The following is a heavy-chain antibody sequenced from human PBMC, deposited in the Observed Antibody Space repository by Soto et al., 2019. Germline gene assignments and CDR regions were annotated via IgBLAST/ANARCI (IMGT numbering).Heavy chain of an antibody. Sequence: EVQLLESGGGLVQPGGSLRLSCAASGFTFSSYAMSWVRQAPGKGLEWVSAISGSGGSTYYADSVKGRFTISRDNSKNTLYVQMNSLRAEDTAVYYCAKQRYIVVVVAADIDYWGQGTLVTVSS. V-gene: IGHV3-23*01. CDR3: AKQRYIVVVVAADIDY. CDR2: ISGSGGST. CDR1: GFTFSSYA. J-gene: IGHJ4*02. D-gene: IGHD2-15*01.